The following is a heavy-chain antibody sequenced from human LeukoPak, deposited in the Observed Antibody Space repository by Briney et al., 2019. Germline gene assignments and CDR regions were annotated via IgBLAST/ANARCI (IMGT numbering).Heavy chain of an antibody. CDR3: ARTYYSNYVHYFDS. J-gene: IGHJ4*02. CDR2: ISGSGGST. D-gene: IGHD4-11*01. CDR1: GFTFSSYA. Sequence: PGGSLRLSCAASGFTFSSYATSWVRQAPGKGLEWVSAISGSGGSTFYADSVKGRFTISRDNSKNTLYLQMNSLRTEDTAVYYCARTYYSNYVHYFDSWGQGTLVTVSS. V-gene: IGHV3-23*01.